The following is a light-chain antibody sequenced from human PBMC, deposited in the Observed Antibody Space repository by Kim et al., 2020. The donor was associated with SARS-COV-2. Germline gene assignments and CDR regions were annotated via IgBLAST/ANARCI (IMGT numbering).Light chain of an antibody. Sequence: EIVLTQSPATLSLSPGERATLSCRASQSLSSYLAWYQQKPGRAPRLLIYDSSNRATGIPARFSGSGSGTDFTLTISSLEPEDFAVYYCQQRTNWMYTFGQGTKLEI. CDR1: QSLSSY. J-gene: IGKJ2*01. CDR3: QQRTNWMYT. CDR2: DSS. V-gene: IGKV3-11*01.